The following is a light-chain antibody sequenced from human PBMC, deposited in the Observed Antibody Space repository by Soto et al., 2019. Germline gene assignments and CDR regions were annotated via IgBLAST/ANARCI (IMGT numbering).Light chain of an antibody. Sequence: DIQMTQSPSSVSASVVDRVTITCRASQGITNRLAWYQQKPGIAPKLLIYEASSLQSGVPSRISGSGSGTDFTLTISSLQAEDCTTYYCQQANIFPITFGQGTRLEI. CDR3: QQANIFPIT. CDR2: EAS. CDR1: QGITNR. V-gene: IGKV1D-12*01. J-gene: IGKJ5*01.